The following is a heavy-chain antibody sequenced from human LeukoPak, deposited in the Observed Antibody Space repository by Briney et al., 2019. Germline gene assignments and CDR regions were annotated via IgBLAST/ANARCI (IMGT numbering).Heavy chain of an antibody. CDR3: ARGPPQRVAWYYYDSSGYYYD. CDR2: MNPNSGNT. D-gene: IGHD3-22*01. CDR1: GYTFTGYY. J-gene: IGHJ4*02. V-gene: IGHV1-8*02. Sequence: GASVKVSCKASGYTFTGYYMHWVRQAPGQGLEWMGWMNPNSGNTGYAQKFQGRVTMTRNTSISTAYMELSSLRSEDTAVYYCARGPPQRVAWYYYDSSGYYYDWGQGTLVTVSS.